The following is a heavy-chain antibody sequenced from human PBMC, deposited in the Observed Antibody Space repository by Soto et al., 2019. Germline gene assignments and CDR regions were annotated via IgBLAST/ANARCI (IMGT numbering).Heavy chain of an antibody. CDR3: TREQSDDNYFDP. CDR1: GGSVSSGIHF. J-gene: IGHJ5*02. D-gene: IGHD6-19*01. V-gene: IGHV4-61*01. CDR2: IYYSGGT. Sequence: HSETLSLTCTVSGGSVSSGIHFYTWVRQPPGKGLEWLGYIYYSGGTNYNPSLKSRVTISLDKSKSQFSLRLISVTAADTAVYYCTREQSDDNYFDPWGQGTLVTVSS.